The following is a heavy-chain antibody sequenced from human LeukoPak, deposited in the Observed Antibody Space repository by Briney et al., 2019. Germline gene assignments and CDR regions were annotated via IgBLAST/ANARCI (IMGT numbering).Heavy chain of an antibody. CDR3: GRDGGVAYGLDV. Sequence: GGSLRLSCVASGFTFKSHNMNWVRQAPGKGLEWVSFTSGDSKVIYYADSVKGRFTISRDNAKDSLYLQMNSLSADDTAVYYCGRDGGVAYGLDVWGQGTTVTVSS. CDR2: TSGDSKVI. D-gene: IGHD3-3*01. J-gene: IGHJ6*02. CDR1: GFTFKSHN. V-gene: IGHV3-48*01.